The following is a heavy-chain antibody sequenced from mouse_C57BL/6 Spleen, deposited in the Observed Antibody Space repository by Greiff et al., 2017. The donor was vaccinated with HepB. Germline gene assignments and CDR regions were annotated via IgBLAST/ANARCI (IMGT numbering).Heavy chain of an antibody. J-gene: IGHJ4*01. CDR2: IHPNSGST. Sequence: QVQLQQPGAELVKPGASVKLSCKASGYTFTSYWMHWVKQRPGQGLEWIGMIHPNSGSTNYNEKFKSKATLTVDKSSSTAYIQLSSLTSEDSAVYYCASSDGDYAMDYWGQGTSVTVAS. CDR1: GYTFTSYW. CDR3: ASSDGDYAMDY. V-gene: IGHV1-64*01.